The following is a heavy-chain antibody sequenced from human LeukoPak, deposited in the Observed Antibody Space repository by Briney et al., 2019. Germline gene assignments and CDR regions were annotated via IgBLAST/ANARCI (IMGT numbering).Heavy chain of an antibody. D-gene: IGHD6-19*01. CDR2: INWNGGSR. CDR3: APGGVAGDY. CDR1: GFKFDDYG. J-gene: IGHJ4*02. V-gene: IGHV3-20*04. Sequence: GGSLRLSCAASGFKFDDYGMSWVRQVPGKGLEWVSGINWNGGSRGYADSVKGRFTISRDNAKNSLYLQMNSLRAEDTAIYYCAPGGVAGDYWGQGTLVTVSS.